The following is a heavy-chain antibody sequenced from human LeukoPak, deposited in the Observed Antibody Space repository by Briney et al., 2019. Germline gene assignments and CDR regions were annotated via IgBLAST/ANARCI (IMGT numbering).Heavy chain of an antibody. Sequence: PSETLSLTCNVSGGSIRGYYWGWIRQPPGKGLEWIGYIYSSGSTNYNPSLKSRVTMSVDTSKNQFSLKVNSVTAADTAVYYCARVYDSGSQAYFYYMDVWGKGTTVTISS. CDR2: IYSSGST. CDR3: ARVYDSGSQAYFYYMDV. J-gene: IGHJ6*03. CDR1: GGSIRGYY. V-gene: IGHV4-59*01. D-gene: IGHD3-10*01.